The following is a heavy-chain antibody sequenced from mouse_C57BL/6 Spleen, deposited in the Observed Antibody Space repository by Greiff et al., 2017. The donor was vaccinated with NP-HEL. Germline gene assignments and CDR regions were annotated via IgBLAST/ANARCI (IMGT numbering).Heavy chain of an antibody. V-gene: IGHV1-64*01. CDR2: IHPNSGST. Sequence: QVQLQQPGAELVKPGASVKLSCKASGYTFTSYWMHWVKQRPGQGLEWIGMIHPNSGSTNYNEKFKSKATLTVDKSSSTAYMQLSSLTSEDSAVYYCARSGDGYLVFAYWGQGTLVTVSA. CDR1: GYTFTSYW. CDR3: ARSGDGYLVFAY. D-gene: IGHD2-3*01. J-gene: IGHJ3*01.